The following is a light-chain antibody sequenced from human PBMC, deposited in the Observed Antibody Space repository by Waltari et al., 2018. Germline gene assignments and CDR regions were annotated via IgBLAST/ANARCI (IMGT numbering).Light chain of an antibody. J-gene: IGKJ4*01. CDR1: QGISSY. CDR3: QQYHNYPF. V-gene: IGKV1-8*01. Sequence: AIRITQSPSSLSASTGDRVTITCRASQGISSYLAWYQQKPGKAPKLLIYGASTLQSGAPSRFSGSGSGTDFTLTISCLQSEDFATYYCQQYHNYPFFGGGTRVEIK. CDR2: GAS.